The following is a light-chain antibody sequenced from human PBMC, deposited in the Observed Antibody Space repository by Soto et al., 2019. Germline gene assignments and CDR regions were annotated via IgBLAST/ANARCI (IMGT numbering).Light chain of an antibody. CDR2: DAS. CDR1: HSVLYSANNSNY. V-gene: IGKV3-11*01. J-gene: IGKJ5*01. CDR3: QQRSNWPT. Sequence: DIVLTQSPDSLAVSLGERATINCKSSHSVLYSANNSNYLAWYQQKPGQAPRLLIYDASNRATGIPARFSGSGYGTDFTLTISSLEPEDFAVYYCQQRSNWPTFGQGTRLEIK.